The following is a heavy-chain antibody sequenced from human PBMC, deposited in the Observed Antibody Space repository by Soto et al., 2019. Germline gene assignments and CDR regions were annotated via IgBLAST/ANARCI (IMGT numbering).Heavy chain of an antibody. Sequence: SETLSLTCTVSGGSISSSSYYWGWIRQPPGKGLEWIGSIYYSGSTYYNPSLKSRVTISVDTSKNQFSLKLSSVTAADTAVYYCARQRPGYCSSTSCFYDFDYWGQGTLVTVSS. CDR1: GGSISSSSYY. CDR3: ARQRPGYCSSTSCFYDFDY. CDR2: IYYSGST. V-gene: IGHV4-39*01. D-gene: IGHD2-2*03. J-gene: IGHJ4*02.